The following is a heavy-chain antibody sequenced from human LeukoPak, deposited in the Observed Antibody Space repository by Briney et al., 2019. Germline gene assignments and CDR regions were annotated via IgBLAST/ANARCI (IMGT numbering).Heavy chain of an antibody. V-gene: IGHV3-74*01. CDR3: AKDLSSSWSLDY. J-gene: IGHJ4*02. D-gene: IGHD6-13*01. Sequence: GGSLRLSCAASGFTFSNYWMHWVRQAPGKGLVWVSRINSDGSSTNYADSVKGRFTISRDNAKNTLYLQMNSLRAEDTAVYYCAKDLSSSWSLDYWGQGTLVTVSS. CDR1: GFTFSNYW. CDR2: INSDGSST.